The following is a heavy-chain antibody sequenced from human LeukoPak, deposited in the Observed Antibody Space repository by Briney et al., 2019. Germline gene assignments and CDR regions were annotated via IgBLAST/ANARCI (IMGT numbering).Heavy chain of an antibody. CDR2: FSPSGDIL. D-gene: IGHD3-16*01. CDR1: GFTFNSHG. CDR3: AKDDAWGRFQS. V-gene: IGHV3-23*01. J-gene: IGHJ1*01. Sequence: SGGSLRLSCAASGFTFNSHGMNWVRQARGKGLELVSGFSPSGDILYYADSVKGQLTISRDNSKNTVSLQMKRLRADDTAVYYCAKDDAWGRFQSWGQGTLVTASS.